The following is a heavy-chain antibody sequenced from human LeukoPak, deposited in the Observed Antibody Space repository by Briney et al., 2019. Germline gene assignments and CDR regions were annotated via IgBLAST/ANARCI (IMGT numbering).Heavy chain of an antibody. V-gene: IGHV3-53*01. CDR3: TRRFDY. Sequence: GGSLRLSCAASGFTVSSNYMSWVRQAPGKGLEWVSVIYSGGSTYYADSGKGRFTISRDNSKNSLYLQMNSLRTEDTAVYYCTRRFDYWGQGTLVTVSS. CDR2: IYSGGST. CDR1: GFTVSSNY. J-gene: IGHJ4*02.